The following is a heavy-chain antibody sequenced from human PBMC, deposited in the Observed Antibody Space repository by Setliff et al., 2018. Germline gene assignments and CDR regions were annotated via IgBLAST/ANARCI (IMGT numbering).Heavy chain of an antibody. Sequence: SETLSLTCAVYGYSISSGNYWGWIRQPPGKGLEWIGSISHSGSAYYNPSLKSRVTISLDMSKNQFSLKLSSVTAADTAVYYCAREGLTIFGVVIRRNYFDYWGQGTLVTVSS. J-gene: IGHJ4*02. V-gene: IGHV4-38-2*02. CDR1: GYSISSGNY. CDR3: AREGLTIFGVVIRRNYFDY. D-gene: IGHD3-3*01. CDR2: ISHSGSA.